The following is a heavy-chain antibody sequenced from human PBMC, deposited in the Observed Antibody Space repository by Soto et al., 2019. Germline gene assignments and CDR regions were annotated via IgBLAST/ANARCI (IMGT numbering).Heavy chain of an antibody. CDR2: IYYSGST. J-gene: IGHJ6*02. CDR3: ARDHYVYDILTGYGYYYGMDV. Sequence: SETLSFTCAVSGASINFYYWNWIRQPPGRGLEWIGYIYYSGSTYYNPSLKSRVTISVDTSKNQFSLKLSSVTAADTAVYYCARDHYVYDILTGYGYYYGMDVWGQGTTVTVSS. CDR1: GASINFYY. V-gene: IGHV4-59*12. D-gene: IGHD3-9*01.